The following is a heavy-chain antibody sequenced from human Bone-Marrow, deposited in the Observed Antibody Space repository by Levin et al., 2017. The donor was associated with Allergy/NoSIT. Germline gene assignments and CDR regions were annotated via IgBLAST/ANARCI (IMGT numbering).Heavy chain of an antibody. Sequence: GGSLRLSCAASGFTFSRYWMSWVRQAPGKGLEWVANIKQHSSEKYYVDSVKGRFTISRDDAKASLYLQMNNLRAEDTAVYFCARDFNGGDFWSGFWSIWGQGAMVTVSS. CDR1: GFTFSRYW. CDR3: ARDFNGGDFWSGFWSI. V-gene: IGHV3-7*03. J-gene: IGHJ3*02. CDR2: IKQHSSEK. D-gene: IGHD3-3*01.